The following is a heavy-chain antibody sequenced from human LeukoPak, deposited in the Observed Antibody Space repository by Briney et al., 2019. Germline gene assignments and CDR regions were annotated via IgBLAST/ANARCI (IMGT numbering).Heavy chain of an antibody. V-gene: IGHV1-2*02. CDR3: ARGFYDSSDDAFDI. CDR1: GYTFTGYY. J-gene: IGHJ3*02. CDR2: INPNSGGT. Sequence: ATVKVSCKASGYTFTGYYMHWVRQAPGQGLEWMGWINPNSGGTNYAQKFRGRVTMTRDTSLITAYMELSRLRPDDTAVYYCARGFYDSSDDAFDIWGQGTMVTVSS. D-gene: IGHD3-22*01.